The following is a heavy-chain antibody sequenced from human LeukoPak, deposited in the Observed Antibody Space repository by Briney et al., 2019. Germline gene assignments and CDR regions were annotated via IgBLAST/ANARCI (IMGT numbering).Heavy chain of an antibody. V-gene: IGHV3-7*01. D-gene: IGHD3-9*01. Sequence: PGGSLRLSCAASGFTFSDYYMSWIRQAPGKGLEWVANIKQDGSEKYYVDSVKGRFTISRDNAKNSLYLQMNSLRAEDTAVYYCARVVSYYDILTGSPPYYYYYYMDVWGKGTTVTVSS. J-gene: IGHJ6*03. CDR2: IKQDGSEK. CDR3: ARVVSYYDILTGSPPYYYYYYMDV. CDR1: GFTFSDYY.